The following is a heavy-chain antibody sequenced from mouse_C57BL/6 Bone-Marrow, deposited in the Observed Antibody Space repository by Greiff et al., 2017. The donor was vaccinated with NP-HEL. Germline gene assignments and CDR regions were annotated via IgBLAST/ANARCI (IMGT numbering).Heavy chain of an antibody. CDR1: GYSFTSYY. CDR2: IYPGSGTT. CDR3: ATRWLLDY. Sequence: VQLQQSGPELVKPGASVKISCKASGYSFTSYYIHWVKQRPGQGLEWIGWIYPGSGTTKYNEKFKGKATLTADTSSSTAYMQLSSLTSEDSAVYYCATRWLLDYWGQGTALTVSS. J-gene: IGHJ2*01. D-gene: IGHD2-3*01. V-gene: IGHV1-66*01.